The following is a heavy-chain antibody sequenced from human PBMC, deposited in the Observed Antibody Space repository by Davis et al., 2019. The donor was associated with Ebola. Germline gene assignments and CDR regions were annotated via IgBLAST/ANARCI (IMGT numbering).Heavy chain of an antibody. D-gene: IGHD3-10*01. CDR2: IWADGSHK. J-gene: IGHJ4*02. CDR3: ASTAVQGLISY. CDR1: GFTFSTFG. V-gene: IGHV3-33*03. Sequence: GSLRLSCAASGFTFSTFGMHWVRQAPGKGLEWVAFIWADGSHKFYGDSVKGRATISRDNAKNSLYLQMNSLRAEDTAVYYCASTAVQGLISYWGQGTLVTVSS.